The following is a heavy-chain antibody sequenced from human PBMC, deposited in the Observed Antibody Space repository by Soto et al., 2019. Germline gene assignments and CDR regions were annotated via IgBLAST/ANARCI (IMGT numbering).Heavy chain of an antibody. CDR2: IIPIFGTA. CDR3: AVRYYYDSSGYYFDLDY. V-gene: IGHV1-69*13. Sequence: SVKVSCKASGGTFSSYAISWVRQAPGQGLEWMGGIIPIFGTANYAQKFQGRVTITADESTSTAYMELSSLRSEDTAVYYCAVRYYYDSSGYYFDLDYWGQGTLVTVSS. CDR1: GGTFSSYA. J-gene: IGHJ4*02. D-gene: IGHD3-22*01.